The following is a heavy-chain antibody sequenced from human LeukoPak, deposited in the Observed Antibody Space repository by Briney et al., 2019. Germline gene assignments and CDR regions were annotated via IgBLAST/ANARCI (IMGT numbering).Heavy chain of an antibody. CDR1: GFTVSSNY. D-gene: IGHD3-10*01. V-gene: IGHV3-66*01. CDR2: IYSGGST. J-gene: IGHJ6*02. CDR3: ARVRGITMVRGVPSYYYYGMDV. Sequence: PGGSLRLSCAASGFTVSSNYMTWVRQAPGKGLEWVSIIYSGGSTYYADSVKGRFTISRDNSKNTLYLQMNSLRAEDTAVYYCARVRGITMVRGVPSYYYYGMDVWGQGTTVTVSS.